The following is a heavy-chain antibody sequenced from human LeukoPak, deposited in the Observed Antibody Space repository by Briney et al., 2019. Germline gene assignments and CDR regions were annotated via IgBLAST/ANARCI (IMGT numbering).Heavy chain of an antibody. Sequence: SETLSLTCAVYGGSFSGYYWSWIRQPPGKGLEWIGEINHSGSTYYNPSLKSRVTISVDTSKNQFSLKLSSVTAADTAVYYCARSLVYEQWLVFDYWGQGTLVTVSS. CDR2: INHSGST. CDR1: GGSFSGYY. V-gene: IGHV4-34*01. J-gene: IGHJ4*02. CDR3: ARSLVYEQWLVFDY. D-gene: IGHD6-19*01.